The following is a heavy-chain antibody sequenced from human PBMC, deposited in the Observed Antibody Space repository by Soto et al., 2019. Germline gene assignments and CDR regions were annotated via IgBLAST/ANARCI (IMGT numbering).Heavy chain of an antibody. D-gene: IGHD4-17*01. CDR2: IYYSGST. V-gene: IGHV4-39*02. Sequence: SETLSLTCTVSGGSISSSSYYWGWIRQPPGKGLEWIGSIYYSGSTYYNPSLKSRVTISVDTSKNQFSLKLSSVTAADTAVYYCARDYGDSSSGYWGQGTLVTVSS. J-gene: IGHJ4*02. CDR1: GGSISSSSYY. CDR3: ARDYGDSSSGY.